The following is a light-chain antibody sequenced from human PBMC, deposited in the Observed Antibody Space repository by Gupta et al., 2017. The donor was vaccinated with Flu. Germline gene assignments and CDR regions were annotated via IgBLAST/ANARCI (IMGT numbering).Light chain of an antibody. Sequence: LTQSPGTLSLSPGDRATLSCRASQTVITEFLAWYQQKPGQAPRLLIYGTSNRAAGIPERFSGSGSGTDFALTSSRLEPEDLAVYYCQHYSSSTPQIPFGGGTKGEIK. V-gene: IGKV3-20*01. CDR1: QTVITEF. CDR3: QHYSSSTPQIP. CDR2: GTS. J-gene: IGKJ4*02.